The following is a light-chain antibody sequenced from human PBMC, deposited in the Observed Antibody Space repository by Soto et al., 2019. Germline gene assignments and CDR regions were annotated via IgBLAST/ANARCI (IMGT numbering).Light chain of an antibody. J-gene: IGKJ2*04. V-gene: IGKV3D-15*01. CDR1: QSVSSN. Sequence: EIVMTQSPATLSVSPGERATLSCRASQSVSSNLAWYQQKPGQAPRLLIYGASTRATGIPARFSGSGSGTEFTLTISSLQSDDFAVDYCQQYNNWPPLMCNFGQGTKLEI. CDR3: QQYNNWPPLMCN. CDR2: GAS.